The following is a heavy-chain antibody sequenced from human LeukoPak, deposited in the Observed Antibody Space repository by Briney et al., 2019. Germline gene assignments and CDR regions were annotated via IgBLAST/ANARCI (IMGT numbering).Heavy chain of an antibody. CDR3: ARGRDYAPDL. J-gene: IGHJ2*01. CDR2: IYYTGST. D-gene: IGHD4-17*01. V-gene: IGHV4-59*01. Sequence: KTSETLSLTCTVSGGSISSNYWSWIRQPPGKGLEWIGYIYYTGSTNYNPSLKSRVTISVDTSKNQFSLKLSSVTAADTAVYYCARGRDYAPDLWGRGTLVTVSS. CDR1: GGSISSNY.